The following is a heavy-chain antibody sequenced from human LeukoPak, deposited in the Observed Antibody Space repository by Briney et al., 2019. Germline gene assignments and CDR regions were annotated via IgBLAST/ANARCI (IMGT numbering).Heavy chain of an antibody. J-gene: IGHJ4*02. Sequence: GGSLRLSCAASGFTFSSYAMSWVRQAPGMGLEWVSAISGSGGSTYYADSVKGRFTISRDNSKNTLYLQMNSLRAEDTAVYYCAKFLPTHIVVANYYFDYWGQGTLVTVSS. V-gene: IGHV3-23*01. CDR1: GFTFSSYA. CDR3: AKFLPTHIVVANYYFDY. CDR2: ISGSGGST. D-gene: IGHD2-21*01.